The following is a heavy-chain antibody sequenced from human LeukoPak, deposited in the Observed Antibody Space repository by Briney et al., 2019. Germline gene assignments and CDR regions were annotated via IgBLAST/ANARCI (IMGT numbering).Heavy chain of an antibody. D-gene: IGHD3-22*01. Sequence: PSQTLSLTCTVAGGSISNYYWSWIRQPAGQGLEWVGRIYYNVETNYNPSLKSRVTMSVDTSKNQFSLKLSSVTAADTAVYYCARTGYYYDSSGYYYTDYWGQGTLVTVSS. J-gene: IGHJ4*02. CDR3: ARTGYYYDSSGYYYTDY. CDR2: IYYNVET. CDR1: GGSISNYY. V-gene: IGHV4-4*07.